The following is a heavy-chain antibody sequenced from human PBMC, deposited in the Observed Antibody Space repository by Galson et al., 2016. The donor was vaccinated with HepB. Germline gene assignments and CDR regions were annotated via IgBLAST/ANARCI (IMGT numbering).Heavy chain of an antibody. CDR2: ISGSGGDI. CDR1: GFTFSSYA. V-gene: IGHV3-23*01. D-gene: IGHD3-3*01. Sequence: SLRLSCAGSGFTFSSYAMSWVRQAPGKGLEWVSGISGSGGDINYADSVKGRFTISRDNSQSMLHLQMNSLRAEDTAVYYCAKDSRLRFLEWLSSYYFDSWGQGTLVTVSS. CDR3: AKDSRLRFLEWLSSYYFDS. J-gene: IGHJ4*02.